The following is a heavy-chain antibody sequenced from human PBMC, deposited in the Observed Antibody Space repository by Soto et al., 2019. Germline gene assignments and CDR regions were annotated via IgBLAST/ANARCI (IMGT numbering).Heavy chain of an antibody. V-gene: IGHV4-31*03. D-gene: IGHD3-10*01. Sequence: QVQLQESGPGLVKPSQTLSLPCTVSGGSISSGGYYWSWIRPHPGKGLEWFGYIYYTGSTYYNPSLKSRVTISVDTSKNQFSLKLSSVTAADTAVYYCARGQELLVGHRKVVYYYYMDVCGKGTTLTVSS. CDR1: GGSISSGGYY. J-gene: IGHJ6*03. CDR2: IYYTGST. CDR3: ARGQELLVGHRKVVYYYYMDV.